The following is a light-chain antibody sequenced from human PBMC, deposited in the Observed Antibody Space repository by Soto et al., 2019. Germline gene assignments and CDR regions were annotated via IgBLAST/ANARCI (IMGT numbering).Light chain of an antibody. CDR1: ISNIGTNY. Sequence: QSVLTQPPSVSGTPGQRVTISCSGGISNIGTNYVHWFQQLPGTAPKVLSNRDNQRPSGVPDRFSGSKSGTSASLAISGLRTEDEAEYYCAEWDDTVRSYVFGTGTKVTVL. CDR2: RDN. V-gene: IGLV1-47*01. CDR3: AEWDDTVRSYV. J-gene: IGLJ1*01.